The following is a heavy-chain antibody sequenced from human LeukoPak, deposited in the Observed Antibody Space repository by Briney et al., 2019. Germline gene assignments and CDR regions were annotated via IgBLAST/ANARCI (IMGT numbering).Heavy chain of an antibody. CDR2: INSDGSST. CDR3: ARDPSKWELPVDY. J-gene: IGHJ4*02. V-gene: IGHV3-74*01. Sequence: GGSLRLSCAASGFTFDDYAMHWVRQAPGKGLVWVSRINSDGSSTTYADSVKGRFTISRDNTKNTLFLQINSLRAEDTAVYYCARDPSKWELPVDYWGQGTLVTVSS. CDR1: GFTFDDYA. D-gene: IGHD1-26*01.